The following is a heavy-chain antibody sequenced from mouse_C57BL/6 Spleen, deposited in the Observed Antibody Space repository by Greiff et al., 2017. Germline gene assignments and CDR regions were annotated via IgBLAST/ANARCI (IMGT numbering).Heavy chain of an antibody. CDR1: GYTFTDYY. D-gene: IGHD2-3*01. CDR2: IYPGRGNT. CDR3: ARAQADGYYVGPWFAY. V-gene: IGHV1-76*01. Sequence: QVQLQQSGAELVRPGASVKLSCKASGYTFTDYYINWVKQRPGQGLEWIARIYPGRGNTYYNEKFKGKATLTAEKSSSTAYMQLSSLTSEDSAVYFCARAQADGYYVGPWFAYWGQGTLVTVSA. J-gene: IGHJ3*01.